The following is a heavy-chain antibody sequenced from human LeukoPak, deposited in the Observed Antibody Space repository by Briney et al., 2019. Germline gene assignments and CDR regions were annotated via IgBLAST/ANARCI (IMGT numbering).Heavy chain of an antibody. Sequence: SETLSLTCNVSGGSISSDHYWSWIRQPPGKGLEWIGYIYYSGSTSYNPSLKSRVIISIDTSKNQFSLKVTSVTAADTAVYYCASETGLLWFGELDYWGQGTLVTVSS. J-gene: IGHJ4*02. V-gene: IGHV4-30-4*01. CDR1: GGSISSDHY. CDR3: ASETGLLWFGELDY. D-gene: IGHD3-10*01. CDR2: IYYSGST.